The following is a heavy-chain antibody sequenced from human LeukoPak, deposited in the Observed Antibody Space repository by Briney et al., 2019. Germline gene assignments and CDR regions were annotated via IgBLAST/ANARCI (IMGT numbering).Heavy chain of an antibody. CDR1: GGSISSSSYY. V-gene: IGHV4-39*01. J-gene: IGHJ4*02. CDR2: IYYSGST. D-gene: IGHD4-17*01. CDR3: AGDDGDYSFDY. Sequence: SETLSLTCTVSGGSISSSSYYWGWIRQPPGKGLEWIGNIYYSGSTYYNPSLKSRVTVSVDTSKNQFSLKLSSVTAADTAVYYCAGDDGDYSFDYWSQGTLVTVSS.